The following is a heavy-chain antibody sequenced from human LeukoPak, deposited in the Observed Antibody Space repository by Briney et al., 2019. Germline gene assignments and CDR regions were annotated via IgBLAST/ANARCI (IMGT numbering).Heavy chain of an antibody. Sequence: GGSLRLSCAASRFTFSSYWMTWVRQAPGKGLEWVANIKQDGSETYYVDSVKGRFTISRDNAKELLYLQMNSLRAEDTAVYYCARDNLPYYDTSGYWVSWYFDLWGRGTLLTVSS. V-gene: IGHV3-7*01. D-gene: IGHD3-22*01. CDR1: RFTFSSYW. J-gene: IGHJ2*01. CDR2: IKQDGSET. CDR3: ARDNLPYYDTSGYWVSWYFDL.